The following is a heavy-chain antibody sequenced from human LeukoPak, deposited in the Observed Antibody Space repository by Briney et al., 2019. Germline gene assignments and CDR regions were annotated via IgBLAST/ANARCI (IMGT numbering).Heavy chain of an antibody. D-gene: IGHD2-2*01. J-gene: IGHJ6*03. Sequence: SETLSLTCTVSGGSISSYCWSWIRQPPGKGLEWIGYIYYSGSTNYNPSLKSRVTISVDTSKNQFSLKLSSVTAADTAVYYCATDTLGYCSSTSCPGDYYYYYMDVWGKGTTVTVSS. CDR3: ATDTLGYCSSTSCPGDYYYYYMDV. CDR1: GGSISSYC. CDR2: IYYSGST. V-gene: IGHV4-59*01.